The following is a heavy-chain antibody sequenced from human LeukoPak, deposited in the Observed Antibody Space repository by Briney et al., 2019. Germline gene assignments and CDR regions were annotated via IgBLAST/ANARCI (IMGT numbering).Heavy chain of an antibody. Sequence: SETLSLTCTVSGGSISSYYWSWIRQPPGKGLEWIGYIYHSGSTYYNPSLKSRVTISVDRSKNQFSLKLSSVTAADTAVYYCASARYGDYYLQYFQHWGQGTLVTVSS. V-gene: IGHV4-59*12. J-gene: IGHJ1*01. CDR3: ASARYGDYYLQYFQH. D-gene: IGHD4-17*01. CDR2: IYHSGST. CDR1: GGSISSYY.